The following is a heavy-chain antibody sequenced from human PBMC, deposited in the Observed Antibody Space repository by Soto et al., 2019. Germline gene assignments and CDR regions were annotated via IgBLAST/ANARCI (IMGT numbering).Heavy chain of an antibody. Sequence: ASVKVSCKASGGTFSSYAISWVRQAPGQGLEWMGGIIPIFGTANYAQKFQGRVTITADESTSTAYMELSSLRSEDTAVYYCALRFIAGDYSPPYYYGMDGWAQGNTVTFSS. V-gene: IGHV1-69*13. CDR3: ALRFIAGDYSPPYYYGMDG. CDR1: GGTFSSYA. CDR2: IIPIFGTA. D-gene: IGHD4-17*01. J-gene: IGHJ6*02.